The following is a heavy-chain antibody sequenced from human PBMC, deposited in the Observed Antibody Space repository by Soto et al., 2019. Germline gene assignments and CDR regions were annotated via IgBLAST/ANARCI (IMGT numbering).Heavy chain of an antibody. CDR1: GGSISSGDYY. CDR2: IYYSGST. D-gene: IGHD3-10*01. Sequence: QVQLQESGPGLVKPSQTLSLTCTVSGGSISSGDYYWRWIRQPPGKGLGWIGYIYYSGSTYYNPSRKSRVTISVDTSKNQFSLKLSSVTAADTAVYYCARDSGRSILWFGEAGPYYGMDVWGQGTTVTVSS. V-gene: IGHV4-30-4*01. CDR3: ARDSGRSILWFGEAGPYYGMDV. J-gene: IGHJ6*02.